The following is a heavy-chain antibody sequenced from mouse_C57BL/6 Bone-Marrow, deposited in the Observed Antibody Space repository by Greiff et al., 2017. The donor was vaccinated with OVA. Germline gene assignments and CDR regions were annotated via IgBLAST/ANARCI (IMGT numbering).Heavy chain of an antibody. J-gene: IGHJ1*03. CDR3: ARDADYYGSTGYFDV. CDR1: GFTFSDFY. V-gene: IGHV7-1*01. CDR2: SRNKANDYTT. Sequence: EVKLVESGGGLVQSGRSLRLSCATSGFTFSDFYMEWVRQAPGKGLEWIAASRNKANDYTTEYSASVKGRFIVSRDTSQSILYLQMNALRAEDTAIYYCARDADYYGSTGYFDVCGTGTTVTVSS. D-gene: IGHD1-1*01.